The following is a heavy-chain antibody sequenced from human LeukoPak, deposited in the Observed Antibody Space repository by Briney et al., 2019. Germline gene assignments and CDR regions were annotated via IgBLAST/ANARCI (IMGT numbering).Heavy chain of an antibody. CDR1: GGSISSYY. D-gene: IGHD2-2*01. CDR3: VRHHKYCSSTSCYKIGDPTDAFAI. Sequence: SETQSLTCTVSGGSISSYYWGWIRQPPGKGLEWIGGVFYTGSTYYNPSLQSRITVSVDTSKNQFSLKLTSVTAADTAVYYCVRHHKYCSSTSCYKIGDPTDAFAIWGLGTMVIVSS. V-gene: IGHV4-39*01. CDR2: VFYTGST. J-gene: IGHJ3*02.